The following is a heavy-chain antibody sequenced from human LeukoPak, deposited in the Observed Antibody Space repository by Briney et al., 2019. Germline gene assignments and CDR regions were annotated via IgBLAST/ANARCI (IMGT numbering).Heavy chain of an antibody. V-gene: IGHV4-30-4*08. D-gene: IGHD3-16*02. CDR3: ARGPNYVWGSYRYFDY. CDR2: IYYSGST. CDR1: GGSISSGGYY. J-gene: IGHJ4*02. Sequence: SQTLSLTCTVSGGSISSGGYYWSWIRQHPGKGLEWIGYIYYSGSTDYNPSLKSRLTISVDTSKNQFSLKLRSVTAADTAVYYCARGPNYVWGSYRYFDYWGQGTLVTVSS.